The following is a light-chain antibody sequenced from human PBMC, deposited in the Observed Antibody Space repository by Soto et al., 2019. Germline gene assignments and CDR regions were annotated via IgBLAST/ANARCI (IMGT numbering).Light chain of an antibody. Sequence: AIQMTQSPSSLSASVGDRVTITCRASQGVSNDVGWYQQKPGKAPRLLIYAASTLQSGVPSRFSGSQSATDFTLTISSLQPEDFATYYCLQDFAYPLTFGGGTKEEIK. CDR1: QGVSND. CDR2: AAS. CDR3: LQDFAYPLT. J-gene: IGKJ4*01. V-gene: IGKV1-6*01.